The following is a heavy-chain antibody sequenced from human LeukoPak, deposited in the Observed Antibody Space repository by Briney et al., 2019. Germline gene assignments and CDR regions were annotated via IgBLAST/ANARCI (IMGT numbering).Heavy chain of an antibody. V-gene: IGHV4-59*01. CDR2: IYYSGST. Sequence: SETLSLTCTVSGGSISSYHWSWIRQPPGKGLEWIGYIYYSGSTNYNPSLKSRVTISVDTSKNQFSLKLSSVTAADTAVYYCARDDYYEGGFDYWGQGTLVTVSS. J-gene: IGHJ4*02. D-gene: IGHD3-22*01. CDR1: GGSISSYH. CDR3: ARDDYYEGGFDY.